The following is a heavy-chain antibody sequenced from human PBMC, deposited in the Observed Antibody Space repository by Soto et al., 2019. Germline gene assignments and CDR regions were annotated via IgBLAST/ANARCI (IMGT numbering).Heavy chain of an antibody. V-gene: IGHV3-30*18. Sequence: QVQLVESGGGVVQPGRSLRLSCAASGFTFSSYGMHWVRQAPGKGLEWVAVISYDGSNKYYADSVKGRFTISRDNSKNTLYLQMNSLRAEDTAVYYCAKESVTYYYDSSSYYNFDYWGQGTLVTVSS. J-gene: IGHJ4*02. CDR1: GFTFSSYG. D-gene: IGHD3-22*01. CDR3: AKESVTYYYDSSSYYNFDY. CDR2: ISYDGSNK.